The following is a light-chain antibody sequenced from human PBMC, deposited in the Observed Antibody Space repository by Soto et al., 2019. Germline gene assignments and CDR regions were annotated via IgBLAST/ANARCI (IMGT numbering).Light chain of an antibody. CDR2: GAS. J-gene: IGKJ3*01. Sequence: EIVMTQSPATLSVSPGERATLSCRASQSVSSNLAWYQQKPGQAPRLLIYGASTRATGIPGRFSGSGSGTEFTLIISSLQSEDFAVYYCQQYNNWPPLTFGAGTKVDIK. V-gene: IGKV3-15*01. CDR1: QSVSSN. CDR3: QQYNNWPPLT.